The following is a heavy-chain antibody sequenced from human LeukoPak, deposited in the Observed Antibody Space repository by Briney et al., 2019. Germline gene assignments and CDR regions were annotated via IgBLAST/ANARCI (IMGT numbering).Heavy chain of an antibody. J-gene: IGHJ3*01. D-gene: IGHD3-22*01. V-gene: IGHV4-39*01. CDR2: ISYSGTT. CDR1: GGAISNNSHY. Sequence: PSETLSLTCTVSGGAISNNSHYWGWIRQTPGKGLEWVGSISYSGTTYYNPSLKSRVTISVDTSKNQFSLKLTSVTAADTAVYYCAGSVYYDSSGYYWGAFDLWGQGTMVTVSS. CDR3: AGSVYYDSSGYYWGAFDL.